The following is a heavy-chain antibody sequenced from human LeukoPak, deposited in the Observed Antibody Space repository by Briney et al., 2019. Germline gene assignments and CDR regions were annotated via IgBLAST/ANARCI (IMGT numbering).Heavy chain of an antibody. V-gene: IGHV1-69*04. D-gene: IGHD3-22*01. J-gene: IGHJ4*02. Sequence: SVKVSCKASGCTFSSYAISWVRQAPGQGLEWMGRIIPILGIANYAQKFQGRVTITADKSTSTAYMELSSLRSEDTAVYYCARDEYYDSSGYYPYYFDYWGQGTLVTVSS. CDR2: IIPILGIA. CDR1: GCTFSSYA. CDR3: ARDEYYDSSGYYPYYFDY.